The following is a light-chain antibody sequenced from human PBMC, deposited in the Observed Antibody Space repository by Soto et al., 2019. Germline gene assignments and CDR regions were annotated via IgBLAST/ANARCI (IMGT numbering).Light chain of an antibody. CDR3: QHYGTSSWT. V-gene: IGKV3-20*01. J-gene: IGKJ1*01. Sequence: EIGLTQSPGTLSLSPGGRATLSCRASQSVSRNYVAWYQQKPGQAPRLLIYGASSRATGIPDKFSGSGSGTDFTLTISRLEPEDFAVYYCQHYGTSSWTFGQGTKVDNK. CDR2: GAS. CDR1: QSVSRNY.